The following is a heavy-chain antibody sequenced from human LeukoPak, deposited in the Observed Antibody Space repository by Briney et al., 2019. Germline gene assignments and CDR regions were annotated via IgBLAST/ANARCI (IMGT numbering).Heavy chain of an antibody. CDR1: GGSISSSSYY. CDR3: ARRNRWIQLWSGGSYYFDY. D-gene: IGHD5-18*01. Sequence: SSETLSLTCTVSGGSISSSSYYWGWIRQPPGKGLEWIGSIYYSGSTYYNPSLKSRVTISVDTSKNQFSLKLSSVTAADTAVYYCARRNRWIQLWSGGSYYFDYWGQGTLVTVSS. J-gene: IGHJ4*02. CDR2: IYYSGST. V-gene: IGHV4-39*07.